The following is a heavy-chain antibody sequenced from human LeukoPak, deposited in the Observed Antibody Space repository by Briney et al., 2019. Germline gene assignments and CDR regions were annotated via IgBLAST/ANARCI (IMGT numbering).Heavy chain of an antibody. Sequence: GGSLRLSCAASGFTFSSYSMNWVRQAPGKGLEWVSSISSSSSYIYYADSVKGRFTISRDNAKNSLYLQMNSLRAEDTALYYCAKDLYCSSTSCYQSPNYYYYGMGVWGQGTTVTVSS. V-gene: IGHV3-21*04. CDR2: ISSSSSYI. J-gene: IGHJ6*02. CDR1: GFTFSSYS. D-gene: IGHD2-2*01. CDR3: AKDLYCSSTSCYQSPNYYYYGMGV.